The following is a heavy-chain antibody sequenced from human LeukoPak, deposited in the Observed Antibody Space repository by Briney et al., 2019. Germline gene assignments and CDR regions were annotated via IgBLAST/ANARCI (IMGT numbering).Heavy chain of an antibody. CDR1: GYTFTGYY. J-gene: IGHJ6*02. CDR2: INPNSGGT. V-gene: IGHV1-2*02. CDR3: ARDPHSSTYYYAMGV. D-gene: IGHD3-22*01. Sequence: ASVKVSCKASGYTFTGYYMHWVRQAPGQGLEWMGWINPNSGGTNYAQKFQGRVTMTRDTSISTAYMELSRLTSDDTAVYFCARDPHSSTYYYAMGVWGQGTTVTVSS.